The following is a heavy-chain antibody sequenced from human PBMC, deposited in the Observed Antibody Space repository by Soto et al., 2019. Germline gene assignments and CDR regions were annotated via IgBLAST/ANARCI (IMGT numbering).Heavy chain of an antibody. J-gene: IGHJ4*02. CDR2: IKQDGSEK. Sequence: GGSLRHSCAASGFTFSSYWMSWVRQAPGKGLEWVANIKQDGSEKYYVDSVKGRFTISRDNAKNSLYLQMNSLRAEDTAVYYCARGYDYIWGSYRYPDYWGQGTLVTVSS. D-gene: IGHD3-16*02. CDR1: GFTFSSYW. V-gene: IGHV3-7*01. CDR3: ARGYDYIWGSYRYPDY.